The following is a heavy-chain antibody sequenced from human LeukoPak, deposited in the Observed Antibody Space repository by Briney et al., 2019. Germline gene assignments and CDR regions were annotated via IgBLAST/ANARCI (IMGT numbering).Heavy chain of an antibody. Sequence: PGGSLRLSCAASGFTVSSNYMSWVRQAPGKGLEWVSVIYSGGSTYYADSVKGRFTISRDNSKNTLYLQMNSLRAEDTAVYYCAKESPLYYYGSGSYSNYWGQGTLVTVSS. CDR3: AKESPLYYYGSGSYSNY. V-gene: IGHV3-53*01. CDR2: IYSGGST. CDR1: GFTVSSNY. J-gene: IGHJ4*02. D-gene: IGHD3-10*01.